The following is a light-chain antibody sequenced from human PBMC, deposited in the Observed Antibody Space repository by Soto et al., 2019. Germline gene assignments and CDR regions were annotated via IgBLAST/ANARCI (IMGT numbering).Light chain of an antibody. Sequence: QSALTQPASVSGSPGQSITISCTGTSSDVGGYNYVSWYQQHPGKAPKLMIYAVTDRPSGVSSRFSGSKSGNTASLTISGLHAEDEADYYCSSDTRSSTLFGTGTKLTVL. CDR2: AVT. J-gene: IGLJ1*01. CDR3: SSDTRSSTL. V-gene: IGLV2-14*01. CDR1: SSDVGGYNY.